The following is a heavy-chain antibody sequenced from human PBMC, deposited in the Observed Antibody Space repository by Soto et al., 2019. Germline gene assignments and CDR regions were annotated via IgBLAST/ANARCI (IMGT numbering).Heavy chain of an antibody. CDR1: GYSFTSQY. V-gene: IGHV1-46*04. CDR2: INPNGGRT. J-gene: IGHJ3*02. D-gene: IGHD3-16*01. Sequence: QVQLVQSGAEVEKPGASVKISCKASGYSFTSQYVHWVRQAPGQGLEWMGKINPNGGRTTYAQKLQGRDPIARENSTGTAHMGRSSLTSEDTAGYYCESEPWVRPGGGGTEPLDIWGQGTMVTVAS. CDR3: ESEPWVRPGGGGTEPLDI.